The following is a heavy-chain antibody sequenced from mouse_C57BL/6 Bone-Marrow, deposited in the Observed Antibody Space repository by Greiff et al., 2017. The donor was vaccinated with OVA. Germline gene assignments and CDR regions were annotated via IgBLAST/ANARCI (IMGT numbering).Heavy chain of an antibody. CDR2: IYPRSGNT. Sequence: VQRVESGAELARPGASVKLSCKASGYTFTSYGISWVKQRTGQGLEWIGEIYPRSGNTYYNEKFKGKATLTADKSSSTAYMELRSLTSEDSAVYFCARFGSSGYGYWGQGTTLTVSS. D-gene: IGHD3-2*02. J-gene: IGHJ2*01. CDR1: GYTFTSYG. CDR3: ARFGSSGYGY. V-gene: IGHV1-81*01.